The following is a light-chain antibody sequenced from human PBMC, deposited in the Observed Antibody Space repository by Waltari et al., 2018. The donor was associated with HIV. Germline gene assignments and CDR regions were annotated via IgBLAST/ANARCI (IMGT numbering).Light chain of an antibody. CDR2: RNN. V-gene: IGLV1-47*01. Sequence: QSVLTQPPSASGTPGQRVTISCSGGSSNIGRHFVYLYPQVAGTTPKLLIFRNNKRPSGVPDRFSGSKSGTSASLSISGLRPEDEADYYCATWDDSSSGSWVFGGGTKVTVL. J-gene: IGLJ3*02. CDR1: SSNIGRHF. CDR3: ATWDDSSSGSWV.